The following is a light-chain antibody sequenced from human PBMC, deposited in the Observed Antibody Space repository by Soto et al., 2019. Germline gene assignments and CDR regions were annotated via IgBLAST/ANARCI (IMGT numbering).Light chain of an antibody. CDR3: AQATHWPLT. CDR1: QGLVFTDGNTF. V-gene: IGKV2-30*01. J-gene: IGKJ4*01. Sequence: DVVLTQSQLSLPVTLGQPASISCRSSQGLVFTDGNTFLSWFQQRPGQSPRRLIYQVSKRDSGVPDRFSGSGSGTDFTLKISRVEAEDVGIYYCAQATHWPLTFGGGTKVEI. CDR2: QVS.